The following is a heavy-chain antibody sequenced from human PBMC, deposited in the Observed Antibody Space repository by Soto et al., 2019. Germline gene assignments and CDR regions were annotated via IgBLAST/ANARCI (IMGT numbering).Heavy chain of an antibody. CDR3: ARRRIYGDYSGFDY. CDR1: GGSISSSSYY. V-gene: IGHV4-39*01. CDR2: IYYSGST. Sequence: PSETLSLTCTVSGGSISSSSYYWGWIRQPPGKGLEWIGSIYYSGSTYYNPSLKSRVTISVDTSKNQFSLKLSSVTAADTAVYYCARRRIYGDYSGFDYWGQGTLVTVSS. J-gene: IGHJ4*02. D-gene: IGHD4-17*01.